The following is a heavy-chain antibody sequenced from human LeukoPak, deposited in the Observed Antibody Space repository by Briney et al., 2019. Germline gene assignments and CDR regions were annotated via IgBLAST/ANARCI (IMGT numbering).Heavy chain of an antibody. CDR3: ARTSRHYYGSGSNLTPWPAGMDV. D-gene: IGHD3-10*01. Sequence: SETLSLTCTVSGGSMSGFFWTWIRQPPGKEPEWIGSIYFSGSSTKYNPSLKSRLTISVDTSKSQFSLKLNSATAADTAVYYCARTSRHYYGSGSNLTPWPAGMDVWGQGTTVTVSS. CDR1: GGSMSGFF. CDR2: IYFSGSST. V-gene: IGHV4-59*01. J-gene: IGHJ6*02.